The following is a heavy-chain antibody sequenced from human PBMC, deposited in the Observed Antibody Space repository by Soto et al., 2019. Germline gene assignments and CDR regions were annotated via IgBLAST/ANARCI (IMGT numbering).Heavy chain of an antibody. Sequence: PGESLKISCKGSGYSFTNYWIGWVRQMPGKGLEWMGIIYPGDSDTRYSPSFKGQVTISADKSISTAYLQWSSLKASDTAMYYCALTFYYDSSGSQYNWFDPWGQGTLVTVSS. J-gene: IGHJ5*02. CDR1: GYSFTNYW. CDR3: ALTFYYDSSGSQYNWFDP. D-gene: IGHD3-22*01. V-gene: IGHV5-51*01. CDR2: IYPGDSDT.